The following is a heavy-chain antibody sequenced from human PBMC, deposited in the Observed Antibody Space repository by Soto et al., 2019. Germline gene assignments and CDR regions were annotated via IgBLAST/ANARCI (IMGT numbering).Heavy chain of an antibody. V-gene: IGHV4-4*02. Sequence: SETLSLTCAFSGGSISDTNWWTWVRQTPGKGLEWIGEIYHSGSPTYSPSLRGRATISVDKSNNQFSLRLRYVTAADTAVYYCANKGYFDWSNWFDSWGQGTLVTVSS. J-gene: IGHJ5*01. CDR3: ANKGYFDWSNWFDS. CDR1: GGSISDTNW. D-gene: IGHD3-9*01. CDR2: IYHSGSP.